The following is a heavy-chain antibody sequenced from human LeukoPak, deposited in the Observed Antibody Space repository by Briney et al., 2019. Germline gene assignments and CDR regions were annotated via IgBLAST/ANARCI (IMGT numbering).Heavy chain of an antibody. CDR1: GYTFTSYD. J-gene: IGHJ3*02. CDR2: MNPNSGNT. D-gene: IGHD5-18*01. V-gene: IGHV1-8*01. Sequence: ASVKVSCKASGYTFTSYDINWVRQATGQGLEWMGWMNPNSGNTGYAQKFQGRVTMTRNTSISTAYMELSSLRSEDTAVYYCARGRRGYSYVNDAFDIWGQGTMGTVSS. CDR3: ARGRRGYSYVNDAFDI.